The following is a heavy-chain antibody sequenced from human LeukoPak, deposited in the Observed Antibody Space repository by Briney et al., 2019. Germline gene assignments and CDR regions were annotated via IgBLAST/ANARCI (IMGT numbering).Heavy chain of an antibody. CDR2: IYPGDSDT. V-gene: IGHV5-51*01. CDR1: GSRFTSYW. CDR3: ARPGRIPEDAFDI. D-gene: IGHD2-2*01. Sequence: GGSLKISCKGSGSRFTSYWIGWVRQMPGKGLEWMGIIYPGDSDTRYSPSFQGQVTISADKSISTAYLQWSSLKASDTAMYYCARPGRIPEDAFDIWGQGTMVTVSS. J-gene: IGHJ3*02.